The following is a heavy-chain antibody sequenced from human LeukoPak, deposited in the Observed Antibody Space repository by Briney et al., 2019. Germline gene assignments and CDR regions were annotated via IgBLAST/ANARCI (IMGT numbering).Heavy chain of an antibody. CDR1: GYTFTSYG. CDR2: ISAYNGNT. CDR3: ARPPRWFGEPKDTAMAHFDY. V-gene: IGHV1-18*01. J-gene: IGHJ4*02. D-gene: IGHD5-18*01. Sequence: ASVKVSRKASGYTFTSYGISWVRQAPGQGLEWMGWISAYNGNTNYAQKLQGRVTMTTDTSTSTAYMELRSLRSDDTAVYYCARPPRWFGEPKDTAMAHFDYWGQGTLVTVSS.